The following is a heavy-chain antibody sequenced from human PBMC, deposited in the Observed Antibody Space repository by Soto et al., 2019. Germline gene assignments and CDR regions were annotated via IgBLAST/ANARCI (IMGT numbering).Heavy chain of an antibody. CDR2: IWYDGSNK. J-gene: IGHJ4*02. CDR3: ARWGNWKVADY. Sequence: QVQLVESGGGVVQPGRSLRLSCAASGFTFSSHGMHWVRQAPGKGLEWVAVIWYDGSNKYYADSVKGRFTISRDNSKNMLYLEMNSLIAEDTAVYYCARWGNWKVADYWGQGTLVTVSS. CDR1: GFTFSSHG. V-gene: IGHV3-33*01. D-gene: IGHD3-16*01.